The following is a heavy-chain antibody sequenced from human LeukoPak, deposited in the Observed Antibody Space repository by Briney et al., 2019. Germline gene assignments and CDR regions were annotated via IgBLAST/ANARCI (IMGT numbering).Heavy chain of an antibody. Sequence: KPSETLSLTCTVSGVSISSYYWSWIRQPPGKGLEWLGYIYYSGSTYYNPSLKSRVTISVDTSKNQFSLKLSSVTAADTAVYYCARDLAAFDSSGYLSAFDIWGQGTMVTVSS. J-gene: IGHJ3*02. CDR1: GVSISSYY. CDR3: ARDLAAFDSSGYLSAFDI. D-gene: IGHD3-22*01. CDR2: IYYSGST. V-gene: IGHV4-30-4*01.